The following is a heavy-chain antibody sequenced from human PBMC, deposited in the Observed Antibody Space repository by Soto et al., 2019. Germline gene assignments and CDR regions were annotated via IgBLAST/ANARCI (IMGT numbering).Heavy chain of an antibody. CDR2: IYPGDSDT. Sequence: PGESLKISCQGSGYTFNSFWIGWVRQMPGEGLEWMGIIYPGDSDTRYSPSFQGQVTISADKSISTAYLQWSSLKASDTAMYYCALRGWYDDYYYYGMDVWGQGTTVTVSS. D-gene: IGHD6-19*01. V-gene: IGHV5-51*01. CDR3: ALRGWYDDYYYYGMDV. CDR1: GYTFNSFW. J-gene: IGHJ6*02.